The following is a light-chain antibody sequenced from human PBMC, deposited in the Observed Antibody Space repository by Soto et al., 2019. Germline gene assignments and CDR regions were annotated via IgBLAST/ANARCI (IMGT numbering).Light chain of an antibody. CDR3: QKSFRTPHT. CDR1: QTIGNY. V-gene: IGKV1-39*01. J-gene: IGKJ3*01. CDR2: GTS. Sequence: DIQMTQSPSSLSATVVDRVTITCRASQTIGNYLNWYQQKPGKAPKLLIYGTSTLQSGVPSGFSGSGSGTDFTLTISNMQPEDLATYYCQKSFRTPHTFGTGTKVDIK.